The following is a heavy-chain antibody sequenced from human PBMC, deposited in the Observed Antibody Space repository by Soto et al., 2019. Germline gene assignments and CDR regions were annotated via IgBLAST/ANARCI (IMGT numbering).Heavy chain of an antibody. Sequence: QVQLVQSGAEVKKPGASVKVSCKASGYTFTSYGISWVRQAPGKGLEWLGWISAYNGNTNYSQKLQGRVTMTTDTSTSTAYMELRSLRSDDTAVYYCARDPSGYSSSWYPLDYWGQGTLVTVSS. D-gene: IGHD6-13*01. CDR1: GYTFTSYG. CDR2: ISAYNGNT. V-gene: IGHV1-18*01. CDR3: ARDPSGYSSSWYPLDY. J-gene: IGHJ4*02.